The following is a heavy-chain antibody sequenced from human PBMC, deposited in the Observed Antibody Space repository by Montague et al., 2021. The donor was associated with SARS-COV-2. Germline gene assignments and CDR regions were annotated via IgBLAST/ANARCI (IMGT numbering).Heavy chain of an antibody. J-gene: IGHJ3*02. Sequence: SETLSLTCTVSGASVGSSDWGWIRRSPGKGLEWIGYFYSVGSTDYNPSLKSRATISRDTSKNQFSLKVWSVTAADTAVYYCAGETMTADAFDIWGQGTMVTVSS. CDR1: GASVGSSD. CDR2: FYSVGST. V-gene: IGHV4-59*02. D-gene: IGHD1-14*01. CDR3: AGETMTADAFDI.